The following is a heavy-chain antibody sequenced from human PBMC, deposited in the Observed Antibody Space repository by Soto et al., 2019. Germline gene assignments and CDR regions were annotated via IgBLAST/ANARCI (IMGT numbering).Heavy chain of an antibody. Sequence: EVQLVESGGGLVKPGGSLRLSCAASGFTFSNAWMSWVRQAPGKGLEWVGRIKSKTDGGTTDYAAPVKGRFTISRDDSKNTLYLQMTSLKTEDTAVYYCAAQAGATIDCDYWGQGTLVTVSS. J-gene: IGHJ4*02. CDR2: IKSKTDGGTT. V-gene: IGHV3-15*01. D-gene: IGHD5-12*01. CDR1: GFTFSNAW. CDR3: AAQAGATIDCDY.